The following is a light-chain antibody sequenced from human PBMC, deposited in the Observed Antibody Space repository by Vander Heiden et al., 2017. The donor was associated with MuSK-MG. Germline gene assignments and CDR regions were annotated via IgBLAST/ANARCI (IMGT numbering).Light chain of an antibody. CDR3: QQNNDWPLYT. CDR1: QSVSNN. V-gene: IGKV3-15*01. J-gene: IGKJ2*01. Sequence: EIVMTQSPATLSVSPGERATLSCRASQSVSNNLAWYQQKPGRAPRLLIYGASTRATGVPARFSGSGYGTEFTLTISSLQSEDFALYYCQQNNDWPLYTFGQGTKMDIK. CDR2: GAS.